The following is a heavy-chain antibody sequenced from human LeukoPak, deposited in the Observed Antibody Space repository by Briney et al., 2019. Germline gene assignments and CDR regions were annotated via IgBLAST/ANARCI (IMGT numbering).Heavy chain of an antibody. V-gene: IGHV1-18*01. CDR1: GYTFPSYG. Sequence: ASVKVSCKASGYTFPSYGISWVRQAPGQGLEWMGWIKGYNGDTNYAQNFQGRVIMTTDTSTTTAYMELSSLTSDDTAIYYCAREGGILGALDYWGQGTLVTVSS. J-gene: IGHJ4*02. D-gene: IGHD1-26*01. CDR3: AREGGILGALDY. CDR2: IKGYNGDT.